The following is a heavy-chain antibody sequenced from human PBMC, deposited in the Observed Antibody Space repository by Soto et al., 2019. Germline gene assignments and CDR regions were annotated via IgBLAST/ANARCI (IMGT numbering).Heavy chain of an antibody. CDR1: AGPFSSYA. CDR2: IIPSFVTA. D-gene: IGHD3-9*01. CDR3: ARPRLRYFDWLHSKYYGMDV. J-gene: IGHJ6*02. Sequence: GASVKVSCKAPAGPFSSYAISWLRRAPGQGLEWMGGIIPSFVTANYSQKFQGRVTITADESTSTAYMELSSLRSEDTAVYYCARPRLRYFDWLHSKYYGMDVWGQGTTVTVSS. V-gene: IGHV1-69*13.